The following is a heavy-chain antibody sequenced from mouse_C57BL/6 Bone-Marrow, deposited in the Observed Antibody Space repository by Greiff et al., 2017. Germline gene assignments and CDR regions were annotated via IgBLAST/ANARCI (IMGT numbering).Heavy chain of an antibody. V-gene: IGHV1-82*01. CDR1: GYAFSSSW. Sequence: QVQLQESGPELVKPGASVKISCKASGYAFSSSWMNWVKQRPGQGLEWIGRIYPGDGDTNYNGKFKGKATLTADKSSSTAYMQRSSLTSEDSAVYFCARYAMGYWGQGTSVTVSS. CDR2: IYPGDGDT. CDR3: ARYAMGY. J-gene: IGHJ4*01.